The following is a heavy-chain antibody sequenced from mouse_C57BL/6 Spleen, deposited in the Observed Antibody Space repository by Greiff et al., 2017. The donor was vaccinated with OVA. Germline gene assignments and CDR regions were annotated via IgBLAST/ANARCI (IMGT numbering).Heavy chain of an antibody. CDR3: ARGVLRPDLFDY. CDR1: GYAFSSSW. CDR2: IYPGDGDT. D-gene: IGHD1-2*01. V-gene: IGHV1-82*01. Sequence: QVQLQQSGPELVKPGASVKISCKASGYAFSSSWMNWVKQRPGKGLEWIGRIYPGDGDTNYNGKFKGKATLTADKSSSTAYMQLSSLTSEDSAVYFCARGVLRPDLFDYWGQGTTLTVSS. J-gene: IGHJ2*01.